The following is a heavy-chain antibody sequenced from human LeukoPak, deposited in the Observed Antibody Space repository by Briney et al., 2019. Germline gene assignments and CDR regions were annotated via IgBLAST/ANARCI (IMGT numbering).Heavy chain of an antibody. D-gene: IGHD6-13*01. J-gene: IGHJ4*02. CDR1: GFTFSSYG. V-gene: IGHV3-30*18. Sequence: PGGSLRLSCAASGFTFSSYGMHWVRQAPGKGLEWVAVISYDGSNRYYADSVKGRFTISRDNSKNTLYLQMNSLRAEDTAVYYCAKDQQLVISYWGQGTLVTVSS. CDR2: ISYDGSNR. CDR3: AKDQQLVISY.